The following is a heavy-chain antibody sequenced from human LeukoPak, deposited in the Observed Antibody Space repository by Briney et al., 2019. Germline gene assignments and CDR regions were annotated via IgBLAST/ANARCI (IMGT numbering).Heavy chain of an antibody. Sequence: ASVKVSFTASGYTFTIYYIHWVRQAPGQGLEWMGWINPNSGGTNYAQNFQGWVTMTRDTSISTAYMELSRLRSHDTAVYYCATGGHHFDTSAFRGIHYWGQGTLVTVSS. J-gene: IGHJ4*02. CDR3: ATGGHHFDTSAFRGIHY. D-gene: IGHD3-22*01. CDR2: INPNSGGT. V-gene: IGHV1-2*04. CDR1: GYTFTIYY.